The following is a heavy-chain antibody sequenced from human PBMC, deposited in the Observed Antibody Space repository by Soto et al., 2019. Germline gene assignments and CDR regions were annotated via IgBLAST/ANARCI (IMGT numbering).Heavy chain of an antibody. Sequence: GGSLRLSCVGSGFSFTTYAMSWVRQAPGKGLEWVSSISSSSSYIYYADSVKGRFTISRDNAKNSLYLQMNSLRAEDTAVYYCASSGGAVASSYYYYGMDVWGQGTTVTVSS. D-gene: IGHD6-19*01. CDR2: ISSSSSYI. CDR3: ASSGGAVASSYYYYGMDV. CDR1: GFSFTTYA. J-gene: IGHJ6*02. V-gene: IGHV3-21*01.